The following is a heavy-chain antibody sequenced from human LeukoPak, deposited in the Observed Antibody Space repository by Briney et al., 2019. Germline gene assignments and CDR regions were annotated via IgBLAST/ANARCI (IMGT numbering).Heavy chain of an antibody. J-gene: IGHJ5*02. Sequence: GGSLRLSCTASGFTFSDYYMNWIRQAPGKGLEWISYISPKSETKYYADSVKGRFTVSRDNTKNSLFLQMNSLRAEDTAVYYCARGVRVRGVTQMYNWFDPWGQGTLVTVSS. CDR1: GFTFSDYY. CDR2: ISPKSETK. D-gene: IGHD3-10*01. V-gene: IGHV3-11*01. CDR3: ARGVRVRGVTQMYNWFDP.